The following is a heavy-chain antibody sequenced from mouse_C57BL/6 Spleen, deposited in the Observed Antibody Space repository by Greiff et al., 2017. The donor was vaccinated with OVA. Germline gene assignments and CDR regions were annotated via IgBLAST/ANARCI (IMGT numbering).Heavy chain of an antibody. V-gene: IGHV5-17*01. J-gene: IGHJ4*01. CDR3: ARACSSDYYAMDY. CDR1: GFTFSDYG. Sequence: DVQLQESGGGLVKPGGSLKLSCAASGFTFSDYGMHWVRQAPEKGLEWVAYISSGSSTIYYADKVKGRFTISRDNAKNTLFLQLTSLRSEDTAMYYCARACSSDYYAMDYWGQGTSVTVSS. CDR2: ISSGSSTI. D-gene: IGHD1-1*01.